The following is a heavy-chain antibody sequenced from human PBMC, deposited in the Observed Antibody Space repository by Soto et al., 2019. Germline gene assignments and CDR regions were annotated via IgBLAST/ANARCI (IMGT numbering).Heavy chain of an antibody. CDR2: IHTSGSS. J-gene: IGHJ6*02. CDR1: GGSIRTIY. CDR3: ARESRDSGDGLDV. V-gene: IGHV4-4*07. D-gene: IGHD2-15*01. Sequence: QVQLQESGPGLVKPSETLSLRCSVSGGSIRTIYWTWVRQPAGKGLEWIGRIHTSGSSSYNPSLERRVSMSIDTPTNQFSLKVKSVTVADTAVYFCARESRDSGDGLDVWGQGTAVTVSS.